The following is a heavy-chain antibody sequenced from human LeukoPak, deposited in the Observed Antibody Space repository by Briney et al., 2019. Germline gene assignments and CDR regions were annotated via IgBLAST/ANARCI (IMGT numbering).Heavy chain of an antibody. CDR1: GFTFDDYG. V-gene: IGHV3-20*04. J-gene: IGHJ4*02. CDR2: INWNGGST. Sequence: GGSLRLSCAASGFTFDDYGMSWVRQAPGKGLEWVSGINWNGGSTGYADSVKGRFTISRDNAKNSLYLQMNSLRAEDTAVYYCARDPIRGYDVLTGYYGVVDYWGQGTLVTVSS. CDR3: ARDPIRGYDVLTGYYGVVDY. D-gene: IGHD3-9*01.